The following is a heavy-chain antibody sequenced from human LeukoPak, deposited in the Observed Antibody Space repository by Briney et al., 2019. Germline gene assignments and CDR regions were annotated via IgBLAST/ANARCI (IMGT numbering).Heavy chain of an antibody. J-gene: IGHJ4*02. D-gene: IGHD3-10*01. Sequence: GGSLRLSCAASGFSFSSYAIHWVRQDPGKGLEWVGMISYDGSNKFYGDSVKGRFTISRDNSKNTLYLHMNSLRPEDTAVYYCARDYGPGLTKGYYLDYWGQGTLVTVSS. CDR3: ARDYGPGLTKGYYLDY. V-gene: IGHV3-30*04. CDR2: ISYDGSNK. CDR1: GFSFSSYA.